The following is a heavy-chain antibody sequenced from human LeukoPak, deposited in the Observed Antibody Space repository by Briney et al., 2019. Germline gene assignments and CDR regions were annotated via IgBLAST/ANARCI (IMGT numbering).Heavy chain of an antibody. V-gene: IGHV1-2*04. CDR2: INPNSGGT. CDR3: AKDPNGDYIGAFDI. J-gene: IGHJ3*02. D-gene: IGHD4-17*01. Sequence: ASVKVSCKASGYTFTTYAMNWVRQAPGQGLEWMGWINPNSGGTNYAQKFQGWVTMTRDTSISTAYMELSRLRSDDTAVYYCAKDPNGDYIGAFDIWGQGTMVTVSS. CDR1: GYTFTTYA.